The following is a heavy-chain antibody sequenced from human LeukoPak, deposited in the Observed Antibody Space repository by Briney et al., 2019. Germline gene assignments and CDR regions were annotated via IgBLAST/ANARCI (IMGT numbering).Heavy chain of an antibody. J-gene: IGHJ4*02. D-gene: IGHD4/OR15-4a*01. Sequence: GGSLRLSCAASGFTFSSYGMHWVRQAPGKGLEWVAIISYDGKNKYYADSVKGRFTISRDNSKNTLSLQVNSLRAEDTAVYYCARSGANYYFDYWGQGTLVTVSS. CDR1: GFTFSSYG. CDR3: ARSGANYYFDY. V-gene: IGHV3-30*03. CDR2: ISYDGKNK.